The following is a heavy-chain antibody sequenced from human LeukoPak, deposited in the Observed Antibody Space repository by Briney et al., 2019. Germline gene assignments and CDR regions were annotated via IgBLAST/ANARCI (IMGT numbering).Heavy chain of an antibody. CDR2: TIPSFGTA. CDR1: GGTFSSYA. V-gene: IGHV1-69*06. J-gene: IGHJ1*01. Sequence: PSVKVSCKGSGGTFSSYAIGWVRQGPGQGLEWMGGTIPSFGTASYAQTVQVRVTITADKATSTAYMELSSQRPEDTAVYYCARGERLLWFGEFESRQYFQHWGQGTLVTVSS. D-gene: IGHD3-10*01. CDR3: ARGERLLWFGEFESRQYFQH.